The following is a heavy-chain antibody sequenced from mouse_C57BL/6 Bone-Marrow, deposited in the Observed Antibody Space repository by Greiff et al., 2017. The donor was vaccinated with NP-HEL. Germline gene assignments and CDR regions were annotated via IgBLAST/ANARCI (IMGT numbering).Heavy chain of an antibody. CDR2: INPNNGGT. Sequence: EVQLQQSGPELVKPGASVKMSCKASGYTFTDYNMHWVKQSHGKSLEWIGYINPNNGGTSYNQKFKGKATLTVNKSSSTAYMELRSLTSEDSAVYYCARPGGGGNYYFDYWGQGTTLTVSS. V-gene: IGHV1-22*01. D-gene: IGHD2-1*01. CDR1: GYTFTDYN. CDR3: ARPGGGGNYYFDY. J-gene: IGHJ2*01.